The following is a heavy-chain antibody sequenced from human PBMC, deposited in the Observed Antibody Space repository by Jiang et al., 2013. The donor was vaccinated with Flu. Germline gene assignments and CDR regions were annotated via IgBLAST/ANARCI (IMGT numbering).Heavy chain of an antibody. J-gene: IGHJ4*02. CDR1: GGSISSSSYY. CDR2: IYYSGST. D-gene: IGHD6-19*01. CDR3: ARLVIAVAGCSDY. Sequence: LLKPSETLSLTCTVSGGSISSSSYYWGWIRQPPGKGLEWIGSIYYSGSTYYNPSLKSRVTISVDTSKNQFSLKLSSVTAADTAVYYCARLVIAVAGCSDYWGQGTLVTVSS. V-gene: IGHV4-39*01.